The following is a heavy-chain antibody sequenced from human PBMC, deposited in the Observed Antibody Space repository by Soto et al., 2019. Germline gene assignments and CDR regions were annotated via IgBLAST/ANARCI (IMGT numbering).Heavy chain of an antibody. D-gene: IGHD3-22*01. CDR3: ARGGHYYDSSGYTRLNYYGMDV. CDR2: IIPIFGTA. CDR1: GGTFSSYA. J-gene: IGHJ6*02. Sequence: SVKVSCKASGGTFSSYAISWVRQAPGQGLEWMGGIIPIFGTANYAQKFQGRVTMTTDTSTSTAYMELRSLRSDDTAVYYCARGGHYYDSSGYTRLNYYGMDVWGQGTTVTVSS. V-gene: IGHV1-69*05.